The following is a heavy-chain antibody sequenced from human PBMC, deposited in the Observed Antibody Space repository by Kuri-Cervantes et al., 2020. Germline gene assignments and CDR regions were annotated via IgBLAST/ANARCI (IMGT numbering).Heavy chain of an antibody. CDR3: ARGWWLNNG. D-gene: IGHD2-15*01. CDR2: ISWNSGSI. Sequence: GGSLRLSCAASGFTFDDYAMHWVRQAPGKGLEWVSGISWNSGSIGYADSVKGRFTISRDNAKNSLYLQMNSLRAEDTALYYCARGWWLNNGGGQGTLVTVSS. V-gene: IGHV3-9*01. J-gene: IGHJ4*02. CDR1: GFTFDDYA.